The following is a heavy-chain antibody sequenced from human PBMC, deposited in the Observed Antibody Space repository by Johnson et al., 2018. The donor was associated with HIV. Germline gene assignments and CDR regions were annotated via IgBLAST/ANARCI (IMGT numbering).Heavy chain of an antibody. CDR3: ARTRHYYEAFDI. J-gene: IGHJ3*02. Sequence: EKLVESGGGLIQPGGSLRLSCAASGFTVSSNYMSWVRQAPGQGLEWVSVIYSGGSTYYADSVKGRFTISRDNSKNTLYLQMNSLRAEDTAVYYCARTRHYYEAFDIWGQGTMVTVSS. V-gene: IGHV3-66*03. D-gene: IGHD3-10*01. CDR1: GFTVSSNY. CDR2: IYSGGST.